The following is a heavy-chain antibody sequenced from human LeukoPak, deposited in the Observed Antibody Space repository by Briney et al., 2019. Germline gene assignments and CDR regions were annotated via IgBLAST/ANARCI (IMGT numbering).Heavy chain of an antibody. J-gene: IGHJ4*02. CDR3: ATKKDYDILTGPTGVSDY. D-gene: IGHD3-9*01. Sequence: GGSLRLSCAASGFTFSSYAMSWVRQAPGKGLEWVSAISGSGGSTYYADSVKGRFTISRDNSKNTLYLQMNSLRAEDTAVYYCATKKDYDILTGPTGVSDYWGQGTLVTVSS. CDR2: ISGSGGST. V-gene: IGHV3-23*01. CDR1: GFTFSSYA.